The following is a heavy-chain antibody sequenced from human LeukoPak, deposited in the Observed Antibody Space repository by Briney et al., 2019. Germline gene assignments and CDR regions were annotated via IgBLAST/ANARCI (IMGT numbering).Heavy chain of an antibody. CDR2: ISYDGSNK. D-gene: IGHD2-21*02. V-gene: IGHV3-30*03. J-gene: IGHJ6*02. CDR3: TTEIVVVTASTATHYYGMDV. CDR1: GFTFSSYG. Sequence: PGRSLRLSCAASGFTFSSYGMHWVRQAPGKGLEWVAVISYDGSNKYYADSVKGRFTISRDNSKNTLYLQMNSLKTEDTAVYYCTTEIVVVTASTATHYYGMDVWGQGTTVTVSS.